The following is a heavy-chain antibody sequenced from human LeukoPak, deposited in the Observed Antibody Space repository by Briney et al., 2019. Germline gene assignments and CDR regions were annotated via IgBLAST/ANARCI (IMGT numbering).Heavy chain of an antibody. CDR1: GGSISSYY. J-gene: IGHJ4*02. CDR3: ARHLGYCSGGSCGLGEFDY. CDR2: IYYSGST. D-gene: IGHD2-15*01. Sequence: SETQSLTCTASGGSISSYYWSWIRQPPGKGLEWIGYIYYSGSTNYNPSLKSRVTISVDTSKNQFSLKLSSVTAADTAVYYCARHLGYCSGGSCGLGEFDYWGQGTLVTVSS. V-gene: IGHV4-59*08.